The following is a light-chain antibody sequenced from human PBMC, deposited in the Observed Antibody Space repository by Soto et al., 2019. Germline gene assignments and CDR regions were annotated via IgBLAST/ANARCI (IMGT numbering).Light chain of an antibody. V-gene: IGKV3-20*01. Sequence: EILLTQSPCTLSLSPGDGATLSCRASLTISNSFMAWYQQRAGQAPRLLMYGASSWTSGVPDRFSGSGSGTDFTLTITRLEPEDFAVYYCQQYGSSPPTFGQGTKVDIK. CDR2: GAS. CDR1: LTISNSF. CDR3: QQYGSSPPT. J-gene: IGKJ1*01.